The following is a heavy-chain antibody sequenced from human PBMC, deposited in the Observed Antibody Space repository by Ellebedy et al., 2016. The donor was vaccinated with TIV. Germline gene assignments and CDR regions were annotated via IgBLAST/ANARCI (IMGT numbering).Heavy chain of an antibody. D-gene: IGHD2-15*01. CDR1: GYSFTNYW. CDR2: ILPRDSDT. Sequence: GESLKISCKGSGYSFTNYWIGWVRQMPGKGLEWMGIILPRDSDTRYSPSFQGQVTISADKSISTAYLQWSSLKASDTAVYYCARPYCSGGSCYRDALDIWGQGTVVTVSS. V-gene: IGHV5-51*01. J-gene: IGHJ3*02. CDR3: ARPYCSGGSCYRDALDI.